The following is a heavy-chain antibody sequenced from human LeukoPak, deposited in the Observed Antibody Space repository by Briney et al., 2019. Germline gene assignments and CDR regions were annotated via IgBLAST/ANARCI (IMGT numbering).Heavy chain of an antibody. CDR1: GFTFSSYA. Sequence: PGGSLRLSCAASGFTFSSYAMSWVRQAPGKGLEWVSAISGSGGSTYYADSVKGRFTISRDNSKNTLYLQMNSLRAEDTAVYYCAKDLGYCSSTSCYDFDYWGQGTQVTVSS. J-gene: IGHJ4*02. CDR2: ISGSGGST. V-gene: IGHV3-23*01. D-gene: IGHD2-2*01. CDR3: AKDLGYCSSTSCYDFDY.